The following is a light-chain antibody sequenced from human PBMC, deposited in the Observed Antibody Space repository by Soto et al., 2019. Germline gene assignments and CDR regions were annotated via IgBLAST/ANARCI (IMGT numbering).Light chain of an antibody. V-gene: IGLV2-23*02. CDR3: CSYAGSSRV. CDR1: SSDVGSYNF. CDR2: EVS. Sequence: QSALTQPASVPASPGQSITISCTGTSSDVGSYNFVSLYQLHPGKAPKLMIYEVSKRRSGVSNRVSGSKSGNTASLTIAGLQAEDESDYSCCSYAGSSRVFGGGTKLTVL. J-gene: IGLJ3*02.